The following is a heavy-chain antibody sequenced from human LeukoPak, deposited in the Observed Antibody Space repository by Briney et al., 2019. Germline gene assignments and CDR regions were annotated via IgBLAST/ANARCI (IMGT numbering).Heavy chain of an antibody. CDR3: ASLVVANPGAFDI. D-gene: IGHD2-15*01. CDR2: NYYSGST. V-gene: IGHV4-59*01. Sequence: SETLSLTCTVPGGAIRSYYWSWIRHPPGKGLEGLGYNYYSGSTNYNPSLKSRVTISVDTSKNQFSLKLSSVTAADTAVYYCASLVVANPGAFDIWGQGTMVTVSS. J-gene: IGHJ3*02. CDR1: GGAIRSYY.